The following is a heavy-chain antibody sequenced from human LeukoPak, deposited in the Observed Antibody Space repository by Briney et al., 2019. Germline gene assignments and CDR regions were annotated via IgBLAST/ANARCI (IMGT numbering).Heavy chain of an antibody. CDR1: GFTFSSSS. Sequence: PGGSRRLSCAVSGFTFSSSSMNWVRQAPGKGLEWVSSISSSSSYIYYADSVKGRFTISRDNAKNSLYLQMNSLRAEDTAVYYCAREQQPWAFDIWGQGTMVTVSS. D-gene: IGHD6-13*01. J-gene: IGHJ3*02. CDR2: ISSSSSYI. CDR3: AREQQPWAFDI. V-gene: IGHV3-21*01.